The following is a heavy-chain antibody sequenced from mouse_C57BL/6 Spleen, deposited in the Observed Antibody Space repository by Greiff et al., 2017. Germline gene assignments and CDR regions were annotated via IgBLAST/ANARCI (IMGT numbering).Heavy chain of an antibody. CDR3: ARRDTTVVSDY. CDR2: IYPRSGNT. CDR1: GYTFTSYG. J-gene: IGHJ2*01. V-gene: IGHV1-81*01. Sequence: VQLQQSGAELARPGASVKLSCKASGYTFTSYGISWVKPRTGPGLEWIGEIYPRSGNTYYNEKFKGKATLTADKSSSTAYMELRSRISEDSAVYFCARRDTTVVSDYWGQGTTLTVSS. D-gene: IGHD1-1*01.